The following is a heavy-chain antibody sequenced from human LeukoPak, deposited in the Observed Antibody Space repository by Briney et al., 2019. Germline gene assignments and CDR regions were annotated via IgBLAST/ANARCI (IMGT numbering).Heavy chain of an antibody. V-gene: IGHV3-30*03. CDR3: ARDKAGAGFGDAFDI. CDR1: GFTFSSYG. J-gene: IGHJ3*02. D-gene: IGHD3-10*01. Sequence: GSLRLSCAASGFTFSSYGMHWVRQAPGKGLEWVAVISYDGSNKYYADSVKGRFTISRDNSKNTLYLQMNSLRAEDTAVYYCARDKAGAGFGDAFDIWGQGTMVTVSS. CDR2: ISYDGSNK.